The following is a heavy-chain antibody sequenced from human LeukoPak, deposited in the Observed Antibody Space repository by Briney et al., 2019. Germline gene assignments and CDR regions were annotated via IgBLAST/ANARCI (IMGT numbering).Heavy chain of an antibody. D-gene: IGHD6-19*01. Sequence: ASVKVSCKASGYTFTSYGISWVRQAPGQGLEWMGWISAYNGNTNYAQKLQGRVTMTEDTSTDTAYMELSSLRSEDTAVYYCATGYSSGWYYYWGQGTLVTVSS. J-gene: IGHJ4*02. V-gene: IGHV1-18*01. CDR2: ISAYNGNT. CDR1: GYTFTSYG. CDR3: ATGYSSGWYYY.